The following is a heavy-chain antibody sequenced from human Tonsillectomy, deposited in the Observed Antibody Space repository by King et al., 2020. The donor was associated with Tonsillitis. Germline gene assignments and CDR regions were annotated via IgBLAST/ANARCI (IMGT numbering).Heavy chain of an antibody. CDR1: GFTFSGYW. CDR3: AGGSGWLIDY. V-gene: IGHV3-7*01. Sequence: VQLVESGGGLVQPGGSLRLSCAASGFTFSGYWMNWVRQAPGKGLEWVAIIKQDGSEMYYVDSVKGRFTISRDNAKNSLYLQMNSLRAEDTAVYYCAGGSGWLIDYWGQGSLVTVSS. CDR2: IKQDGSEM. D-gene: IGHD6-19*01. J-gene: IGHJ4*02.